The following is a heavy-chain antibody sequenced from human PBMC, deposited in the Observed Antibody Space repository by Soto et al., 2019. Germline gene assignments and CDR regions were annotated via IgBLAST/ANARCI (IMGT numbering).Heavy chain of an antibody. CDR2: INPNSGGT. CDR1: GYTFTGYY. J-gene: IGHJ6*02. CDR3: ARGPLRYCSGGSCCGYYGMDV. Sequence: GASVKVSCKASGYTFTGYYMHWVRQAPGQGLEWMGWINPNSGGTNYAQKFQGWVTMTRDTSISTAYMELSRLRSDDTAVYYCARGPLRYCSGGSCCGYYGMDVWGQGTTVTVSS. D-gene: IGHD2-15*01. V-gene: IGHV1-2*04.